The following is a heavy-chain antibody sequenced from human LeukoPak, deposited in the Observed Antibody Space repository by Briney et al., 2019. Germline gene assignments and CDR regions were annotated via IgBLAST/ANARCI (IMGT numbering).Heavy chain of an antibody. CDR3: AKDIQLST. CDR1: GFTFRDAA. Sequence: GGSLRLSCAVSGFTFRDAAMTWVRQAPGKGLEWVSLISTRGNNAYYADSVKGRFTISRDNSKNTLSLQMNSLRVEDTAIYYCAKDIQLSTWGLGTMVTVSS. J-gene: IGHJ3*01. D-gene: IGHD5-24*01. CDR2: ISTRGNNA. V-gene: IGHV3-23*01.